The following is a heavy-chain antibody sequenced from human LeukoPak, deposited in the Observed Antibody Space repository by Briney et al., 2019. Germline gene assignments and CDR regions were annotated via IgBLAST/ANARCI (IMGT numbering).Heavy chain of an antibody. CDR3: AKAGAAAGHSDY. J-gene: IGHJ4*02. Sequence: GGSLRLSCAASGFTFSDYYMTWVRQAPGKGLEWVSTVNGGGGRTYYADSVKGRFTISRDNSKNTLYLQMNSLRAEDTAVYYCAKAGAAAGHSDYWGQGTLVTVSS. V-gene: IGHV3-23*01. D-gene: IGHD6-13*01. CDR1: GFTFSDYY. CDR2: VNGGGGRT.